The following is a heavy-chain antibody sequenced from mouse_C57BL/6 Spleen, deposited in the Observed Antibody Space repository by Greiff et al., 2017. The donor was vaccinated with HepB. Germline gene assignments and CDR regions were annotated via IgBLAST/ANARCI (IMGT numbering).Heavy chain of an antibody. V-gene: IGHV3-6*01. D-gene: IGHD1-1*01. Sequence: VQLQQSGPGLVKPSQSLSLTCSVTGYSITSGYYWNWIRQFPGNKLEWMGYISYDGSNNYNPSLKNRVTITRDTSKNQFFLKLNYVTTEDTATYYCAREITSAVAKADWGQGTLVTVSA. CDR2: ISYDGSN. J-gene: IGHJ3*01. CDR3: AREITSAVAKAD. CDR1: GYSITSGYY.